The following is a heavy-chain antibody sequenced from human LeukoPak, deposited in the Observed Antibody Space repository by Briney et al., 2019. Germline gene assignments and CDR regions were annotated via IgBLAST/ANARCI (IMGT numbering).Heavy chain of an antibody. CDR3: ARRVVTTLTTRYYYYGMDV. CDR2: INPNSGGT. J-gene: IGHJ6*02. V-gene: IGHV1-2*06. CDR1: GYTFTGYY. D-gene: IGHD4-23*01. Sequence: ASVKVSCKASGYTFTGYYMHWVRQAPGQGLEWMGRINPNSGGTNYAQKFQGRVTMTRDTSISTAYMELSRLRSEDTAVYYCARRVVTTLTTRYYYYGMDVWGQGTTVTVSS.